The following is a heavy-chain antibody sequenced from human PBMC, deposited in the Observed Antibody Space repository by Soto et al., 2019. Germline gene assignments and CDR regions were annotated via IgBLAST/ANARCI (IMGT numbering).Heavy chain of an antibody. CDR3: ARDLKRYYDSSGYYGDAFDI. V-gene: IGHV1-46*01. Sequence: GASVKVTCKAPGYAITSYYMHCGRQDPGQGLGWMGIINPSGGSTSYAQKFQGRVTMTRDTSTSTVYMELSSLRSEDTAVYYCARDLKRYYDSSGYYGDAFDIWGQGTMLTVSS. CDR1: GYAITSYY. D-gene: IGHD3-22*01. CDR2: INPSGGST. J-gene: IGHJ3*02.